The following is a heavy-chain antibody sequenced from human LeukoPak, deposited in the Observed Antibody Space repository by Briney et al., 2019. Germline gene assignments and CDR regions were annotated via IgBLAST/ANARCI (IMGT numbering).Heavy chain of an antibody. CDR1: GGSINSDGYY. J-gene: IGHJ4*02. CDR2: IYKSGST. D-gene: IGHD1-1*01. CDR3: ARGKNWNLNFDH. V-gene: IGHV4-30-2*01. Sequence: PSETLSLTCNVSGGSINSDGYYWSWIRQPPGKGLEWIGYIYKSGSTNYNPSLKSRVTISVERSKNQFSLKLSSVTAADTAVYYCARGKNWNLNFDHWGQGTLVTVST.